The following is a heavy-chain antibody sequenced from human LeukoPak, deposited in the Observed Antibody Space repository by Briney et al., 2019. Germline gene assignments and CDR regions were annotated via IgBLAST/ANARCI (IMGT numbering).Heavy chain of an antibody. CDR1: GGSISSYY. V-gene: IGHV4-59*01. CDR2: IYYSGST. CDR3: ARVPPYYDFWSGYYTPIYFDY. J-gene: IGHJ4*02. D-gene: IGHD3-3*01. Sequence: SETLSLTCTVSGGSISSYYWSWIRQPPGKGLEWIGYIYYSGSTNYNPSLKSRVTISVDTSKNQFSLKLSSVTAADTAVYYCARVPPYYDFWSGYYTPIYFDYWGQGTLVTVSS.